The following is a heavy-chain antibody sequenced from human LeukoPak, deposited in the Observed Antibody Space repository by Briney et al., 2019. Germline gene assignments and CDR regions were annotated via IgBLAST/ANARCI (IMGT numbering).Heavy chain of an antibody. CDR1: GFTFSSYE. Sequence: GGSLRLSCAASGFTFSSYEMNWVRQAPGKGLEWVSYISSSGSTIYYADSVKGRFTISRDNAKNSLYLQMSSLRAEDTAVYYCACGYSYGWAFDIWGQGTMVTVSS. D-gene: IGHD5-18*01. CDR3: ACGYSYGWAFDI. CDR2: ISSSGSTI. V-gene: IGHV3-48*03. J-gene: IGHJ3*02.